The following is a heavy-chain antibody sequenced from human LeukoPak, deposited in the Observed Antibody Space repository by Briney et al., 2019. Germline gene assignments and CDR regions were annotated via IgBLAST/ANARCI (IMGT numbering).Heavy chain of an antibody. CDR2: IRYDGSNK. V-gene: IGHV3-30*02. Sequence: GGSLRLSCAASGFTFSSYGMHWVRQAPGKGLEWVAFIRYDGSNKYYADSVKGRFTISRDNSKNTLYLQMHSLRAEDTAVYYCAKDWVTIFGVVKDYYYYYMDVWGKGTTVTVSS. J-gene: IGHJ6*03. CDR1: GFTFSSYG. D-gene: IGHD3-3*01. CDR3: AKDWVTIFGVVKDYYYYYMDV.